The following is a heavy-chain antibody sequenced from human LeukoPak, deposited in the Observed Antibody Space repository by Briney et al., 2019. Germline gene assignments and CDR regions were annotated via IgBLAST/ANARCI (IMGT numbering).Heavy chain of an antibody. CDR1: GYTFTAYF. J-gene: IGHJ5*02. V-gene: IGHV1-2*06. CDR3: AIDLGLAYCGGDCYSEDP. Sequence: ASVKVSCKASGYTFTAYFTHWVRQAPGQGLEWMGRINPNSGGTNYAQKFQGRVTMTRDTSISIAYMELSRLRSDDTAVYYCAIDLGLAYCGGDCYSEDPWGQGTLVTVSS. D-gene: IGHD2-21*02. CDR2: INPNSGGT.